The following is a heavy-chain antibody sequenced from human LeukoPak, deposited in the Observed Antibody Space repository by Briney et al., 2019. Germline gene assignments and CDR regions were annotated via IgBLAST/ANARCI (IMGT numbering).Heavy chain of an antibody. CDR2: ISGSGDET. CDR3: ASYGGNSDFDY. J-gene: IGHJ4*02. Sequence: GGSLRLSCAASGFTFSSYAMSWVRQAPGKGLEWVSVISGSGDETYYADSVKGRFTISRHDSKNTLYLQMNSLRAEDTAVYYCASYGGNSDFDYWGQGTLVTVSS. V-gene: IGHV3-23*01. D-gene: IGHD4-23*01. CDR1: GFTFSSYA.